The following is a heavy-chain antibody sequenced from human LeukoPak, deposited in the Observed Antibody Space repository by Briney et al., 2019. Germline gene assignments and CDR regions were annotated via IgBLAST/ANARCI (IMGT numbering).Heavy chain of an antibody. Sequence: GRSLRLSCAASGFTFSSYAMHWVRQAPGKGLEWVAVISYDGSNKYYADSVKGRFTISRDNSKNTLYLQMNSLRAEDMAVYYCARGEDGYYYGSGSHLWGQGTLVTVSS. V-gene: IGHV3-30*04. CDR2: ISYDGSNK. D-gene: IGHD3-10*01. CDR1: GFTFSSYA. J-gene: IGHJ4*02. CDR3: ARGEDGYYYGSGSHL.